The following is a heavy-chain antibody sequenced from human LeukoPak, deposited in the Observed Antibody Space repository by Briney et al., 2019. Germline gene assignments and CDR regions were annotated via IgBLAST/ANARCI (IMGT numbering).Heavy chain of an antibody. CDR2: ISSNGGST. V-gene: IGHV3-64D*06. Sequence: GGSLRLSCSASGFXFSSYAMHWVRQAPGKGLEYVSSISSNGGSTYYADSVKGRFTISRDNSKNTLFLQMSSLRTEDTAVYYCASPYSGYDYNFDHWGQGTLVTVSS. J-gene: IGHJ4*02. D-gene: IGHD5-12*01. CDR3: ASPYSGYDYNFDH. CDR1: GFXFSSYA.